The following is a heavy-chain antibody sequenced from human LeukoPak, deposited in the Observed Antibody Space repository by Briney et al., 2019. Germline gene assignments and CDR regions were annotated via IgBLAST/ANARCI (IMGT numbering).Heavy chain of an antibody. D-gene: IGHD6-13*01. J-gene: IGHJ6*02. CDR1: GGSFSGYY. Sequence: PSETLSLTCAVYGGSFSGYYWSWIRQPPGKGLEWIGEINHSGSTNYNPSLKSRVTISVDTSKNQFSLKLSSVTAADTAVYYCARQYASSWSHYYYYGMDVWGQGTTVTVSS. CDR2: INHSGST. V-gene: IGHV4-34*01. CDR3: ARQYASSWSHYYYYGMDV.